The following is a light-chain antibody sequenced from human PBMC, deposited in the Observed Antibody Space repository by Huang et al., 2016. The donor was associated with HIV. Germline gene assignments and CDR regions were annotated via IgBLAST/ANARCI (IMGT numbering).Light chain of an antibody. CDR1: QSVSSN. CDR3: QQYNNWPFYT. Sequence: EIVMTQSPATLSVSPGERATLSCRTSQSVSSNLAWYQQQPGQAPRLLIYGASTRANGIPARFSGSGSGTEFTLTISSLQSEDFAVYYCQQYNNWPFYTFGQGTKLEIK. V-gene: IGKV3-15*01. J-gene: IGKJ2*01. CDR2: GAS.